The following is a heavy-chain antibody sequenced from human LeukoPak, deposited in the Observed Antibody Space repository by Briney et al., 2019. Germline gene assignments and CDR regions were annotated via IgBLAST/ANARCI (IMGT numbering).Heavy chain of an antibody. J-gene: IGHJ4*02. CDR3: ARRRIVATIDY. CDR2: IYYSGST. Sequence: PSETLSLTCTVSGGSISSSNYYWAWLRQPPGKGLEWIGSIYYSGSTYYNPSLKSRVTISVDTSKNQFSLKLSSVTAADTAVYYCARRRIVATIDYWGQGTLVTVSS. D-gene: IGHD5-12*01. V-gene: IGHV4-39*01. CDR1: GGSISSSNYY.